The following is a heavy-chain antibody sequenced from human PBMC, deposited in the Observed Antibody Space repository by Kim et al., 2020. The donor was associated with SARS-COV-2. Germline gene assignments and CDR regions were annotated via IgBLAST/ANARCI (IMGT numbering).Heavy chain of an antibody. CDR3: ASHVYSSSGFDY. V-gene: IGHV3-21*01. CDR1: GFTFSSYS. Sequence: GGSLRLSCAASGFTFSSYSMNWVRQAPGKGLEWVSSISSSSSYIYYADSVKGRFTISRDNAKNSLYLQMNSLRAEDTAVYYCASHVYSSSGFDYWGQGTLVTVSS. J-gene: IGHJ4*02. CDR2: ISSSSSYI. D-gene: IGHD6-13*01.